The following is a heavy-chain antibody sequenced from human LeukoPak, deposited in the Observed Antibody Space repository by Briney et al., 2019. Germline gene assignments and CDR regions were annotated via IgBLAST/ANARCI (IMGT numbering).Heavy chain of an antibody. Sequence: SETLSLTCTVSGGSISTYYWSWIRQPPGKGLEWIGYIYYSGSTSYNPSIKSRVTISVDTSKNQFSLKLSSVTAADTAVYYCARGNEYYYDSSAYYGHPPLDYWGRGTLVTVSS. CDR3: ARGNEYYYDSSAYYGHPPLDY. J-gene: IGHJ4*02. CDR1: GGSISTYY. CDR2: IYYSGST. V-gene: IGHV4-59*01. D-gene: IGHD3-22*01.